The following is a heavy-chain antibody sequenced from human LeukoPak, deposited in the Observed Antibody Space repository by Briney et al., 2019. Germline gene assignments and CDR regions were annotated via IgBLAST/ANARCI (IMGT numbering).Heavy chain of an antibody. Sequence: PSGTLSLTCTVSGGSISSSSYYWDWIRQPPGKGLEWIGSIYYSGNTYYNPSLKSRVTISVDTSKNQFSLKLSSVTAADTAVYYCARRWGGYETIDYWGQGTLVTVSS. CDR2: IYYSGNT. D-gene: IGHD5-12*01. CDR3: ARRWGGYETIDY. CDR1: GGSISSSSYY. J-gene: IGHJ4*02. V-gene: IGHV4-39*01.